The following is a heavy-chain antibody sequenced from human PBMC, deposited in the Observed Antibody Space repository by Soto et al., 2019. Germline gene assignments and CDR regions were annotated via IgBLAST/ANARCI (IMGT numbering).Heavy chain of an antibody. J-gene: IGHJ5*02. CDR2: INWNGGNT. D-gene: IGHD3-10*01. Sequence: PGGSLRLSCAASGFTFGDYGMSWVRHAPGKGLEWVSGINWNGGNTGYADSVKGRFTILRDNSKNSLYLQMNSLRAEDTALYHCARSSGSYYTSWFDPWGQGTLVTVSS. V-gene: IGHV3-20*01. CDR3: ARSSGSYYTSWFDP. CDR1: GFTFGDYG.